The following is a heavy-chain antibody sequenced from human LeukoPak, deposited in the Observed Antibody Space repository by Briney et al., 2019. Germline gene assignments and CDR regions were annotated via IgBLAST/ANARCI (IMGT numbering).Heavy chain of an antibody. V-gene: IGHV4-34*01. Sequence: SETLSLTCAVYGGSFSGYYWSWIRQPPGKGLEWIGEINHSGSTNYNPSLKSRVTISVDTSKSQFSLKLSSVTAADTAVYYCARRITMVQGVIYFDPWGQGTLVTVSS. CDR2: INHSGST. J-gene: IGHJ5*02. CDR1: GGSFSGYY. D-gene: IGHD3-10*01. CDR3: ARRITMVQGVIYFDP.